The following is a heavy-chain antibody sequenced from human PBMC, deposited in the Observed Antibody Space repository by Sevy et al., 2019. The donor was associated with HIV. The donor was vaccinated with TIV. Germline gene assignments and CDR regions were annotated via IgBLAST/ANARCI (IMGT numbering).Heavy chain of an antibody. V-gene: IGHV3-33*01. CDR1: GSTFSSYG. D-gene: IGHD3-3*01. J-gene: IGHJ3*02. Sequence: GGSLRLSCAASGSTFSSYGMHWVRQAPGKGLEWVAVIWYDGSNKYYADSVKGRFTISRDNSKNTLYLQMNSLRAEDTAVYYCARDNNFWSGYYTGRGGALDIWGQGTMVTVSS. CDR2: IWYDGSNK. CDR3: ARDNNFWSGYYTGRGGALDI.